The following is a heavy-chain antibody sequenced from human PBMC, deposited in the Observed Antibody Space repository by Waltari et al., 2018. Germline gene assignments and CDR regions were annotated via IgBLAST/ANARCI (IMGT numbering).Heavy chain of an antibody. J-gene: IGHJ6*02. CDR3: ARGTNFWSGYYTPSYYYGMDV. CDR2: INHSGST. CDR1: GGSFSGYY. Sequence: VQLQQWGAGLLKPSETLSLTCAVYGGSFSGYYWSWIRQPPGKGLEWIGEINHSGSTNYNPSLKSRVTISVDTSKNQFSLKLSSVTAADTAVYYCARGTNFWSGYYTPSYYYGMDVWGQGP. V-gene: IGHV4-34*01. D-gene: IGHD3-3*01.